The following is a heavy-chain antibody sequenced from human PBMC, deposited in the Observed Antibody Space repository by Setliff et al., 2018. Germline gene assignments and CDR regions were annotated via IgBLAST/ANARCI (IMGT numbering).Heavy chain of an antibody. V-gene: IGHV3-23*01. D-gene: IGHD3-10*01. J-gene: IGHJ5*02. CDR3: AKNGFGVVALGVNNWFDP. CDR1: GFTFSSYA. Sequence: GSLRLSCAASGFTFSSYAMSWVRQAPGKGLEWVSAISGSGGSTYSADSVMGRFTISRDNSKNTLYLQMNSLRAEDTAVYYCAKNGFGVVALGVNNWFDPWGQGTLVTVSS. CDR2: ISGSGGST.